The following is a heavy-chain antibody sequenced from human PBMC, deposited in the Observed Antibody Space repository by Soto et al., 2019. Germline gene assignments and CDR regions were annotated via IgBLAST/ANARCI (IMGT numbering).Heavy chain of an antibody. Sequence: GGSLRLSCAGSGVTFSNYAMHWVRQAPGKGLEWVAIIWYDGSGKYYEDSVKGRFTISRDDPKKTLYLQMYSPRVEDTAVYYCAREYSLAVVAHGYWGQGTLVTVSS. J-gene: IGHJ4*02. CDR3: AREYSLAVVAHGY. CDR1: GVTFSNYA. CDR2: IWYDGSGK. D-gene: IGHD3-22*01. V-gene: IGHV3-33*08.